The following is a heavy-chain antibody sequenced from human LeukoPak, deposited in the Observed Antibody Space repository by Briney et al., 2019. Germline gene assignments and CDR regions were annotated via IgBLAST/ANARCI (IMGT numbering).Heavy chain of an antibody. CDR2: ISSSSSYI. D-gene: IGHD3-10*01. CDR3: AVMVRGAPDAFDI. CDR1: GFTFSSYS. V-gene: IGHV3-21*01. J-gene: IGHJ3*02. Sequence: GGSLRLSCAASGFTFSSYSMNWVRQAPGKGLEWVSSISSSSSYIYYADSVKGRFTISRDNAKNSLYLQMNSLRAEDTAVYYCAVMVRGAPDAFDIWGQGTMVTVSS.